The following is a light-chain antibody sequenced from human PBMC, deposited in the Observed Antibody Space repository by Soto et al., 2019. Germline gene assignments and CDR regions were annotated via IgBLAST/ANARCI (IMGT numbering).Light chain of an antibody. CDR1: SSDVGTFNY. V-gene: IGLV2-11*01. J-gene: IGLJ2*01. CDR3: CSYAGTNTYVV. Sequence: QSALTQPRSVSRSPGQSVTISYNGTSSDVGTFNYVSWYQQHPGKAPKLIIYDVTQRPSGVPDRFSGSKSGNTASLTISGLQSEDEADYFCCSYAGTNTYVVIGGGTKVTVL. CDR2: DVT.